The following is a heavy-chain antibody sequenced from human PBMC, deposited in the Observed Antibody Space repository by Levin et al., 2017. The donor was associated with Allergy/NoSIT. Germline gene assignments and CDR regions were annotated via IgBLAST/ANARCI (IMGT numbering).Heavy chain of an antibody. J-gene: IGHJ3*02. CDR3: ASTKGGSGSYYAFDI. Sequence: SETLSLTCTVSGGSISSGGYYWSWIRQHPGKGLEWIGYIYYSGSTYYNPSLKRRVTISVDTSKNQFSLKLSSVTAADTAVYYCASTKGGSGSYYAFDIWGQGTMVTVSS. V-gene: IGHV4-31*03. D-gene: IGHD3-10*01. CDR1: GGSISSGGYY. CDR2: IYYSGST.